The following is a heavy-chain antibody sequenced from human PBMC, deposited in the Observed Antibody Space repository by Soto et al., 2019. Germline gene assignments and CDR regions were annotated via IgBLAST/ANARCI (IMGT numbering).Heavy chain of an antibody. Sequence: EVQLLESGGGLVQPGGSLRLSCAASGFTFSSYAMSWVRQAPGKGLEWVSAISGSGGSTYYADSVKGRFTISRDNSKNPLYLRMNSLRAEDTVVYYCAKGLFPYCYYYGMDVWGQGTTFTVSS. CDR3: AKGLFPYCYYYGMDV. V-gene: IGHV3-23*01. CDR1: GFTFSSYA. J-gene: IGHJ6*02. D-gene: IGHD2-21*01. CDR2: ISGSGGST.